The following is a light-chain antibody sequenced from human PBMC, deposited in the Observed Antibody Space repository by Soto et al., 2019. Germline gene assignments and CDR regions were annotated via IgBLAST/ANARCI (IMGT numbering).Light chain of an antibody. CDR1: SSNIGNNY. CDR3: GTWDSSLSAYV. V-gene: IGLV1-51*01. CDR2: DND. Sequence: QSALTQPPSVSAAPGQKVTISCSGSSSNIGNNYVSWYQQVPGTAPKRLIFDNDRRPSGIPDRFSGSKSATSATLGIAGLQTGDEADYYCGTWDSSLSAYVFGTGTKLTVL. J-gene: IGLJ1*01.